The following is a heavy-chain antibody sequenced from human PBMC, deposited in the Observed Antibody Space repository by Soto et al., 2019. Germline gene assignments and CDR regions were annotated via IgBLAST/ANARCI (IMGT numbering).Heavy chain of an antibody. V-gene: IGHV3-30*18. D-gene: IGHD3-10*01. CDR2: ISYDGSNK. Sequence: QVQLVESGGGVVQPGRSLRLSCAASGFTFSSYGMHWVRQAPGKGLEWVAVISYDGSNKYYADSVKGRFTISRDNSKNRLYLHMDRLRAAETAVYSCAKDRRVYGSGSYPLPGCWGEGTLVTVSS. CDR1: GFTFSSYG. J-gene: IGHJ4*02. CDR3: AKDRRVYGSGSYPLPGC.